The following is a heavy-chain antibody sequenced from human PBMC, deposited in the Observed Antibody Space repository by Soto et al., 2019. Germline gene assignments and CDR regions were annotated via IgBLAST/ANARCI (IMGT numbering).Heavy chain of an antibody. CDR1: GFTFDDYA. CDR2: ISWNSGSI. Sequence: GGSLRLSCAASGFTFDDYAMHWVRQAPGKGLEWVSGISWNSGSIGYADSVKGRFTISRDNAKNSLYLQMNSLRAEDTALYYCAKSRVPAADYYYYYMDVWGKGTTVTVSS. J-gene: IGHJ6*03. D-gene: IGHD2-2*01. CDR3: AKSRVPAADYYYYYMDV. V-gene: IGHV3-9*01.